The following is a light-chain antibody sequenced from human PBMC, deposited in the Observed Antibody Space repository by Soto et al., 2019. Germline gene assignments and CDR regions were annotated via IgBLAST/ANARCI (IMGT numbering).Light chain of an antibody. Sequence: IQMTQSPSSLSASVGDRVIITCRSDHSINNYWNWYQQRPGKVPKLLIYAASTLQSGVPSRFSGSGSGRVFTLTINSLQPEDFATYYCQQSYSTLGTFGRGTRVEI. CDR1: HSINNY. V-gene: IGKV1-39*01. CDR2: AAS. J-gene: IGKJ2*01. CDR3: QQSYSTLGT.